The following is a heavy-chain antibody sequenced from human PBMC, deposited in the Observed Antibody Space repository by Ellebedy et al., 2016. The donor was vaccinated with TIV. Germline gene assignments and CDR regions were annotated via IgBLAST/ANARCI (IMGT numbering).Heavy chain of an antibody. V-gene: IGHV1-18*01. CDR3: ARRAGYYDPLDY. CDR1: GYAFATYG. D-gene: IGHD3-3*01. J-gene: IGHJ4*02. CDR2: IGVYNGNK. Sequence: AASVKVSCKASGYAFATYGISWVRQASGHGLEWVGWIGVYNGNKNYGQRVQGRVTMTADTSTNTAYMELRSLRSADTAVYYCARRAGYYDPLDYWGQGTLVTVSS.